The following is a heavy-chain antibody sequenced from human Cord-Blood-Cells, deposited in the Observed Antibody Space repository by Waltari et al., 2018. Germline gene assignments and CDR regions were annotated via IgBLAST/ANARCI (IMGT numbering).Heavy chain of an antibody. Sequence: QVQLQQWGAGLLKPSETLSLTCAVYGGSFIGYYWILIRKPPGKGLDWIGEINHSGSTNYNPSLKSRVTISVDTSKNQFSLKLSSVTTADTAVYYCARHEEWELLGGVDYWGQGTLVTVSS. V-gene: IGHV4-34*01. CDR1: GGSFIGYY. J-gene: IGHJ4*02. D-gene: IGHD1-26*01. CDR2: INHSGST. CDR3: ARHEEWELLGGVDY.